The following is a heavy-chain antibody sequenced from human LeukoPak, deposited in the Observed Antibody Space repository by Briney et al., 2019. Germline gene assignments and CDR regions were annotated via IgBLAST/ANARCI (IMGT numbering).Heavy chain of an antibody. J-gene: IGHJ6*03. CDR3: AREGGPPAVAYKRDYYYYMDV. V-gene: IGHV1-18*01. Sequence: GASVKVSCKASGYTFTSYGISWVRQAPGQGLEWMGWISAYNGNTNYAQKFQGRVTITRNTSISTAYMELSSLRSEDTAVYYCAREGGPPAVAYKRDYYYYMDVWGKGTTVTVSS. CDR1: GYTFTSYG. CDR2: ISAYNGNT. D-gene: IGHD1-1*01.